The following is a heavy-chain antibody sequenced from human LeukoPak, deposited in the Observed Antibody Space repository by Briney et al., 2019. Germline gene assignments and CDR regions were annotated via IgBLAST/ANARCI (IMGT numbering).Heavy chain of an antibody. Sequence: SETLSLTCTVSGGSISSYYWSWIRQPAGKGLEWIGRIYTSGSTNYNPSLKSRVTMSVDTSKNQFSLKLSSVTAADTAVYYCARHISITMIVVVITSAFDIWGQGTMVTVSS. CDR1: GGSISSYY. D-gene: IGHD3-22*01. J-gene: IGHJ3*02. CDR2: IYTSGST. CDR3: ARHISITMIVVVITSAFDI. V-gene: IGHV4-4*07.